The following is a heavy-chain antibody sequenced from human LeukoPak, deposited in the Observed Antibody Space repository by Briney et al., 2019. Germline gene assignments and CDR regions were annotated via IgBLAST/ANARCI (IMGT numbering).Heavy chain of an antibody. J-gene: IGHJ4*02. CDR1: GFTFSDYY. V-gene: IGHV3-11*05. CDR2: ISSSSSYT. D-gene: IGHD1/OR15-1a*01. Sequence: PGGSLRLSCAASGFTFSDYYMSWIRQAPGKGLEWVSYISSSSSYTNYADSVKGRFTISRDNAKNSLYLQMNSLRAEDTAVYYCARDPSGSSTTSFYYWGQGTLVTVSS. CDR3: ARDPSGSSTTSFYY.